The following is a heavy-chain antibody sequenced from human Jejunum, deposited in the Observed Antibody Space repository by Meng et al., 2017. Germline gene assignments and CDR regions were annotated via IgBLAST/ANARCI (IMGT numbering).Heavy chain of an antibody. CDR2: ISSSTSSYI. V-gene: IGHV3-21*01. CDR3: ARVKSGSYPPYYFDF. CDR1: GFTFSDYS. J-gene: IGHJ4*02. D-gene: IGHD1-26*01. Sequence: EVQLVESGGGRGKPGEALRLSCTAAGFTFSDYSMNWVRQAPGRGLEWVSSISSSTSSYIYDADSVKGRFTISRDNAKNSLYLQMNSLRAKDTAVYFCARVKSGSYPPYYFDFWGQGTLVTVSS.